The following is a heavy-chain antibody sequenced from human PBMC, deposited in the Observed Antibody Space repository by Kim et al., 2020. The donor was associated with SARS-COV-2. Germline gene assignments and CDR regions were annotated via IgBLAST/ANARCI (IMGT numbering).Heavy chain of an antibody. V-gene: IGHV3-30*04. CDR3: ARDREGSGWYTRPTDY. D-gene: IGHD6-19*01. CDR2: ISYDGSNK. CDR1: GFTFSSYA. Sequence: GGSLRLSCAASGFTFSSYAMHWVRQAPGKGLEWVAVISYDGSNKYYADSVKGRFTISRDNSKNTLYLQMNSLRAEDTAVYYCARDREGSGWYTRPTDYWG. J-gene: IGHJ4*01.